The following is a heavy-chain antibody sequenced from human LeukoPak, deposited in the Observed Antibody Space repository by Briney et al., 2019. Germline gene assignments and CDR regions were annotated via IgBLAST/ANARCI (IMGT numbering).Heavy chain of an antibody. Sequence: GGSLRLSCAASGFTFSSYAMSWVRQAPGKGLEWVSAISGSGGSTYYADSVKGRFTISRDNSKNTLYLQMNSLRAEDTAVYYCAKDQVVPAAMGLYYYGMDVWGQGTTVTVSS. CDR3: AKDQVVPAAMGLYYYGMDV. D-gene: IGHD2-2*01. CDR1: GFTFSSYA. J-gene: IGHJ6*02. CDR2: ISGSGGST. V-gene: IGHV3-23*01.